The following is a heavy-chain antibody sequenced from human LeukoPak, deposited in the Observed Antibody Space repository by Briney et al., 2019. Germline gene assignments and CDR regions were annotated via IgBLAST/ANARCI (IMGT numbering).Heavy chain of an antibody. CDR2: ISSDSGTI. CDR1: GFTFSTHS. D-gene: IGHD6-13*01. V-gene: IGHV3-48*04. J-gene: IGHJ4*02. CDR3: ARFSISAAAAMDS. Sequence: GGSLRLSCAASGFTFSTHSMNWVRQAPGKGLGWISYISSDSGTIYDADSVKGRFTISRDNAKNSLFLQMNSLSSEDTAVYYCARFSISAAAAMDSWGQGILVTVSS.